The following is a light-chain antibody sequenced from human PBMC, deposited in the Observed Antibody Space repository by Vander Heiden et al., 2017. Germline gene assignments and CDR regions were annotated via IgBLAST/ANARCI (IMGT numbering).Light chain of an antibody. CDR3: QEYGSSRRV. V-gene: IGKV3-20*01. CDR1: QSVSSSY. CDR2: GVS. Sequence: EIVLTQSPGTLFLSPGERATLSCRASQSVSSSYLAWYQQKPGQAPRLLIYGVSSRVTGIPDRLSRCGSGTDFTLTMRSLEPEDFTVYCSQEYGSSRRVFGHGTKVDIK. J-gene: IGKJ3*01.